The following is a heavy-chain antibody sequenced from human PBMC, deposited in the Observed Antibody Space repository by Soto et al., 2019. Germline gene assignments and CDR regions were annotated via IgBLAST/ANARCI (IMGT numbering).Heavy chain of an antibody. D-gene: IGHD1-26*01. CDR1: GYSFTSLD. CDR2: MQPSTGRT. J-gene: IGHJ4*02. V-gene: IGHV1-8*01. CDR3: ARGVRAGVDY. Sequence: QVHLVQSRAEVREPGASVKVSCKASGYSFTSLDINWVRQTAGQGLEGMGWMQPSTGRTGYEQKVQGRVTMTRDTAINTAYMELTTRTSDDTAFYYCARGVRAGVDYWGQGTLVTVSS.